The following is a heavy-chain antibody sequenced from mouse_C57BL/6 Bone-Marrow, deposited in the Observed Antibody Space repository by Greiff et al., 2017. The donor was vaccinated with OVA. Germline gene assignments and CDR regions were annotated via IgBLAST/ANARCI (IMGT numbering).Heavy chain of an antibody. D-gene: IGHD2-12*01. Sequence: VQLQQSGAELVKPGASVKMSCKASGYTFTTYPIEWMKQNHGKSLEWIGNFHPYNDDTKYNEKFKGKATLTVEKSSSTVYLELSRLTSDDSAVYYCAGPGEYDGDWFAYWGQGTLVTVSA. CDR3: AGPGEYDGDWFAY. J-gene: IGHJ3*01. V-gene: IGHV1-47*01. CDR2: FHPYNDDT. CDR1: GYTFTTYP.